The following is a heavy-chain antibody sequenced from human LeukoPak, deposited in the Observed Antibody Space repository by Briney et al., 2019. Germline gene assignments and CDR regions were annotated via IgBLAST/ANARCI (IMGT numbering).Heavy chain of an antibody. CDR2: INGSGDNT. D-gene: IGHD5-18*01. CDR1: GFTFSSYA. V-gene: IGHV3-23*01. Sequence: GGSLRLSCVASGFTFSSYAMSWVRQAPGKGLEWVSDINGSGDNTYYADSVKGRFTISRDNSKNTLYLQMNSLRAEDTAVYYCARGEPPSYGYPRTDYWGQGTLVTVSS. CDR3: ARGEPPSYGYPRTDY. J-gene: IGHJ4*02.